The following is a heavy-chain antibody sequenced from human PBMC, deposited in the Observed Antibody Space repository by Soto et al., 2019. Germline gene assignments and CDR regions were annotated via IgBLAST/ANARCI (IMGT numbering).Heavy chain of an antibody. D-gene: IGHD3-10*01. J-gene: IGHJ6*02. CDR3: ATGAGVPGALDV. Sequence: QVQLVESGGGVVQPGRSLRLSCAASGFTFSSYGMHWVRQAPGKGLEWVAVISYDGSNKYYADSVKGRFTISRDNSKNTLYRQMNSLRAEDTAVYYCATGAGVPGALDVWGQGTTVTVSS. V-gene: IGHV3-30*03. CDR1: GFTFSSYG. CDR2: ISYDGSNK.